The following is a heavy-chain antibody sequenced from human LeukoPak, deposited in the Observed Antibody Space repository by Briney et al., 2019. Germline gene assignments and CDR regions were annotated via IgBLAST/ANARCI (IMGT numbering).Heavy chain of an antibody. CDR2: IYYSGST. Sequence: SETLSLTCTVSGRSISSYYWSWTRQPPGKGLEWIGYIYYSGSTNYNPSLKSRVTLSVDTSNNQFSLKLSSGTGGDSAVEYCARDRSGYRRGSFDYWGQGTLVTVSS. D-gene: IGHD3-3*01. CDR3: ARDRSGYRRGSFDY. J-gene: IGHJ4*02. V-gene: IGHV4-59*01. CDR1: GRSISSYY.